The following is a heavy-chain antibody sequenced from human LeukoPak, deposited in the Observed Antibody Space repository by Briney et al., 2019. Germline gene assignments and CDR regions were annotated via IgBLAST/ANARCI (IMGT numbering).Heavy chain of an antibody. J-gene: IGHJ4*02. D-gene: IGHD2-15*01. CDR3: ATGGPNDY. CDR1: GFTFSSYA. Sequence: PAGGSLRLSCAASGFTFSSYAMIGVRQAPGKGLEWVAAISGSDGSTYYADSVKGRFTISRDNSKNTLYLQMNSLRAEDTAVYYCATGGPNDYWGQGTLVTVSS. CDR2: ISGSDGST. V-gene: IGHV3-23*01.